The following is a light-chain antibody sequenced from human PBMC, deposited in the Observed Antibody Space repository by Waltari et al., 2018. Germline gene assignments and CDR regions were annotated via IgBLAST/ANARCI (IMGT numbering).Light chain of an antibody. CDR1: PSIKTH. V-gene: IGKV3-15*01. CDR3: QQYDQRPPWT. J-gene: IGKJ1*01. Sequence: EIVMTQSPAPLSVSPGGRATLFCRASPSIKTHLAWYQHKLGQPPRLLIYGASTRATGVPARFSGGGSGTDFTLTISRLQSEDFAVYFCQQYDQRPPWTFGQGTKVEI. CDR2: GAS.